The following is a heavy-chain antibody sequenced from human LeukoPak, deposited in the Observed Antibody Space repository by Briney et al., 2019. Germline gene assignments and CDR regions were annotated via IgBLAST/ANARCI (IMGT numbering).Heavy chain of an antibody. D-gene: IGHD5-18*01. CDR3: ARDLAYSRLDY. J-gene: IGHJ4*02. CDR1: GLTFSSSW. Sequence: GGSLRLSCAVSGLTFSSSWMDWVRQAPGNGLEWVASINPEGSEKYSAGSVKGRFTISRDNAKSSLYLQMDSLRVEDTAFYYCARDLAYSRLDYWGQGVLVTVSS. V-gene: IGHV3-7*01. CDR2: INPEGSEK.